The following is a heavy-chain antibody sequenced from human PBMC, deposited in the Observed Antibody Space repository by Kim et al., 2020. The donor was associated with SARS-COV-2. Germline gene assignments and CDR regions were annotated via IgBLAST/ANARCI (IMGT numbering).Heavy chain of an antibody. CDR3: ARHYASGTYPLDD. J-gene: IGHJ4*02. Sequence: YNPSLKSRVTISIDTSKNQLSLTLTSVTAADTAVYYCARHYASGTYPLDDWGQGTLVTVSS. V-gene: IGHV4-59*08. D-gene: IGHD3-10*01.